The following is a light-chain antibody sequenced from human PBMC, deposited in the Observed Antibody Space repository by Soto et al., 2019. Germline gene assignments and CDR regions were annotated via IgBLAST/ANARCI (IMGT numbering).Light chain of an antibody. CDR1: QSVSSY. CDR3: QQRSNWPLT. Sequence: EIVLTQSPATLSLSPGERATLSCRASQSVSSYLAWCQQKPGQAPRLLIYDASNRATGIPARFSGSGSGTDFTLTSSSLEPEDFAVYYCQQRSNWPLTFGGGTKVEIK. CDR2: DAS. V-gene: IGKV3-11*01. J-gene: IGKJ4*01.